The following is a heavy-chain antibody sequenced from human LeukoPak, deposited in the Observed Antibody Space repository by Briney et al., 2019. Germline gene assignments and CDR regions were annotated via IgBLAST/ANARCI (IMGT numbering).Heavy chain of an antibody. CDR1: GFTFSSFE. Sequence: PGGSLRLSCTASGFTFSSFEVNWVRRAPGRGLEWVSYISSSGSTIHYADSVKGRFTISRDNAKNSLYLQMNGLRAEDTAVYYCAREAPRLAPGYWGQGTLVTVSS. CDR2: ISSSGSTI. V-gene: IGHV3-48*03. D-gene: IGHD6-19*01. J-gene: IGHJ4*02. CDR3: AREAPRLAPGY.